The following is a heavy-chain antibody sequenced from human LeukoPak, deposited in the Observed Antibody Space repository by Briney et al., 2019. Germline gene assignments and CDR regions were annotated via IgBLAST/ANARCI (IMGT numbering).Heavy chain of an antibody. V-gene: IGHV1-24*01. CDR1: GYALTELS. Sequence: ASVKVSCKVSGYALTELSMHWVRQAPGKGLEWMGGFDPEDGETLYAQKFQGRVTMTEDTSTDTAYMELSSLRSEDTAVYYCATGLNDYGPLFWGQGTLVTVSS. CDR2: FDPEDGET. CDR3: ATGLNDYGPLF. D-gene: IGHD4-17*01. J-gene: IGHJ4*02.